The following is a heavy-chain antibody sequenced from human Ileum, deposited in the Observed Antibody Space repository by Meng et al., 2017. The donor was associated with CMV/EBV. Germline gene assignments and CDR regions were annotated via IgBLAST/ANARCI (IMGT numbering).Heavy chain of an antibody. V-gene: IGHV4-31*02. CDR3: ARYTIFGVVTNYYYGMDV. J-gene: IGHJ6*02. Sequence: ISSGGYYWSWSRQHPGKGLEWIGYIYYSGSTYYNPSLKSRVTISVDTSKNQFSLKLSSVTAADTAVYYCARYTIFGVVTNYYYGMDVWGQGTTVTVSS. CDR2: IYYSGST. D-gene: IGHD3-3*01. CDR1: ISSGGYY.